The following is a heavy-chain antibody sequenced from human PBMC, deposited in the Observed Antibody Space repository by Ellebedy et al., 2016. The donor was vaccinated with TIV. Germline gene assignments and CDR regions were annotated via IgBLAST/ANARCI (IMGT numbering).Heavy chain of an antibody. CDR3: ARYLDSWFDP. V-gene: IGHV4-30-4*08. J-gene: IGHJ5*02. D-gene: IGHD3-22*01. CDR2: IYYSGTT. Sequence: WVRQAPGKGLEWIGYIYYSGTTYYNPSLKRRVTISVDTSKNQFSLKLSSVTAADTAVYYCARYLDSWFDPWGQGTLVTVSS.